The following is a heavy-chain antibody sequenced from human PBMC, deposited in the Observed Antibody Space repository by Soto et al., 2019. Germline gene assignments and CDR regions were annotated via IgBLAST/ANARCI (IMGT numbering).Heavy chain of an antibody. V-gene: IGHV5-51*01. D-gene: IGHD3-10*01. CDR3: ARHRGRSFLGYYSGMDV. CDR1: GYSFTSYR. CDR2: IQPGDSDI. Sequence: PGESLKISCKGSGYSFTSYRIAWVRQMPGKGLEWMGIIQPGDSDIRYSPSFQGQVTISVDKSISTAYLQWSSLKASDTAMYYCARHRGRSFLGYYSGMDVWGPGTTVTVSS. J-gene: IGHJ6*02.